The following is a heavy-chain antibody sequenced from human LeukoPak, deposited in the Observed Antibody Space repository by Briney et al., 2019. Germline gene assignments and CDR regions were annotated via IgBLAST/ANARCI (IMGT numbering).Heavy chain of an antibody. D-gene: IGHD2-15*01. CDR3: ARAGYCSGGSCYRGPST. V-gene: IGHV4-38-2*02. CDR2: INHSGST. CDR1: GYSISSGYY. J-gene: IGHJ4*02. Sequence: SETLSLTCTVSGYSISSGYYWGWIRQPPGKGLEWIGEINHSGSTNYNPSLKSRVTISVDTSKNQFSLKLSSVTAADTAVYYCARAGYCSGGSCYRGPSTWGQGTLVTVSS.